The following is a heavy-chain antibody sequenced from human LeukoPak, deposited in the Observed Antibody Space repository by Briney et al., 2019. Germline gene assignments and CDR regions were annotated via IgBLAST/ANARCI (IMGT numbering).Heavy chain of an antibody. CDR3: ARARSTFGVVTYFDY. J-gene: IGHJ4*02. Sequence: GGSLRLSCAASGFTFSDYYMSWIRQAPGKGLEWVSYISSSGSTIYYADSVKGRFTISRDNAKNSLYLQMNSLRAEDTAVYYCARARSTFGVVTYFDYWGQGTLVTVSS. CDR2: ISSSGSTI. D-gene: IGHD3-3*01. V-gene: IGHV3-11*01. CDR1: GFTFSDYY.